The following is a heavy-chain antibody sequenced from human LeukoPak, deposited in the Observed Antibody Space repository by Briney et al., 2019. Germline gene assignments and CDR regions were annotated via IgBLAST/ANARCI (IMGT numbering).Heavy chain of an antibody. CDR1: GYTFTAYR. CDR2: INPNSGGT. CDR3: ARDRGRPDAFDI. D-gene: IGHD1-26*01. J-gene: IGHJ3*02. Sequence: ASVKVSCKASGYTFTAYRLYWVRQPPGQGLERMGWINPNSGGTNFAQKFQGRVTMTRDTSITTAYIELSSLRSDDTAVYYCARDRGRPDAFDIWGQGTMVTVSS. V-gene: IGHV1-2*02.